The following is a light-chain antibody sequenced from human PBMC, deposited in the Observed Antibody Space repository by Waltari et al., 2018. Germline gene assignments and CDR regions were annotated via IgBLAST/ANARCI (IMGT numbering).Light chain of an antibody. CDR1: QNLRNY. CDR3: QQSYSPPYT. CDR2: ATS. J-gene: IGKJ2*01. Sequence: DIQMAQSPSSLSASVGDRVTITCRASQNLRNYLNWYQKKPGKAPKLLISATSSLQSGVPSRFSGSGSGTEFTLTISSLQPEYFATYYCQQSYSPPYTFGQGTKLEIK. V-gene: IGKV1-39*01.